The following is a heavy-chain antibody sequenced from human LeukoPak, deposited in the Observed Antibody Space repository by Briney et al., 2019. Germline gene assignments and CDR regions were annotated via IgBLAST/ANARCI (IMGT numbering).Heavy chain of an antibody. CDR2: IYHSGST. V-gene: IGHV4-4*09. CDR3: ARLSRNSSGWSCFDY. Sequence: SDTLSLTCTVSGGSISSYYWSWLRQPPGKGLERIGYIYHSGSTDYNPSLKSRVTISVDTSKSQFSLKLTSVTAADTAVYYCARLSRNSSGWSCFDYWGQGALVTVSS. J-gene: IGHJ4*02. CDR1: GGSISSYY. D-gene: IGHD6-19*01.